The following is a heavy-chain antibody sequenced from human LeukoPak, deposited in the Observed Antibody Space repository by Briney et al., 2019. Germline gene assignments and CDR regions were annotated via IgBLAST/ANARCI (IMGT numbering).Heavy chain of an antibody. V-gene: IGHV4-38-2*01. D-gene: IGHD6-6*01. CDR2: IYHSGST. Sequence: SETLSLTCAVSGYSISSGYYWGWIRQPPGKGLEWIGSIYHSGSTYYNPSLKSRVTVSVDTSKNQFSLKLRSVTAADTAVYYCARQASEYSCSSNWFDPWGQGTLVTVSS. J-gene: IGHJ5*02. CDR1: GYSISSGYY. CDR3: ARQASEYSCSSNWFDP.